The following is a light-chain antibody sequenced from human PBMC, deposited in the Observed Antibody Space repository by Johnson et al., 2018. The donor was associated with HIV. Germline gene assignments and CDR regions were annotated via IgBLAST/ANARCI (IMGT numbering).Light chain of an antibody. CDR1: SSNIGNNY. Sequence: QPVLTQPPSVSAAPGQKVTISCSGSSSNIGNNYVSWYQELPGTAPKLLIYENNKRPSGIPDRVSGSRSGASATLGITGRQTGDEADYYCGTWDSSLCAFVFGTGTKVTVL. J-gene: IGLJ1*01. CDR2: ENN. CDR3: GTWDSSLCAFV. V-gene: IGLV1-51*02.